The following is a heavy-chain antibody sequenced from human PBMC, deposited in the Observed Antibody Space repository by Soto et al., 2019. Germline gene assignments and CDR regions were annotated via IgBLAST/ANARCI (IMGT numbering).Heavy chain of an antibody. CDR1: GFTFSSYW. CDR2: IKQDGSEK. Sequence: GSLRLSCAASGFTFSSYWMSWVRQAPGKGLEWVANIKQDGSEKYYVDSVKGRFTISRDNAKNSLYLQMNSLRAEDTAVYYCARSGYCISTSCSHYYYYGMDFWGQGTTVTVSS. J-gene: IGHJ6*02. CDR3: ARSGYCISTSCSHYYYYGMDF. V-gene: IGHV3-7*01. D-gene: IGHD2-2*01.